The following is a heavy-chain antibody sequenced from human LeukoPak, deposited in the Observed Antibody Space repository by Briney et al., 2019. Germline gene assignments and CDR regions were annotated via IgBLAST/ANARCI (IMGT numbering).Heavy chain of an antibody. CDR2: INTNTGNP. D-gene: IGHD3-10*01. Sequence: ASVKVSCTASGYTFTSYAMNWVRQAPGQGLEGMGWINTNTGNPTYAQGFTGRFVFSLDTSVSTAYLQISSLKAEDTAVYYCARNHGGFGGNHFDYWGQGTLVTVSS. CDR3: ARNHGGFGGNHFDY. V-gene: IGHV7-4-1*02. J-gene: IGHJ4*02. CDR1: GYTFTSYA.